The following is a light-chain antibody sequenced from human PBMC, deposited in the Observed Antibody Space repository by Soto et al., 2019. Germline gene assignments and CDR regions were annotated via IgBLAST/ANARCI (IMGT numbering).Light chain of an antibody. CDR1: QSVSSS. CDR3: QQYNNWPPFT. CDR2: GAS. Sequence: ETVMTQSPATLSVSPGERATPSCRASQSVSSSLAWYQQKPGQAPRLLIYGASTRATGIPARFSGSGSGTECTLTISSLQSEDFAVYYGQQYNNWPPFTFGPGTKVDIK. J-gene: IGKJ3*01. V-gene: IGKV3-15*01.